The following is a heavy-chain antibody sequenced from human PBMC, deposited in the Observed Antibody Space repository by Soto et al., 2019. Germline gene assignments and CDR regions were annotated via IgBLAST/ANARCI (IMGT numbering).Heavy chain of an antibody. V-gene: IGHV3-33*01. CDR3: ARSPPGVAGRYYFDF. J-gene: IGHJ4*02. CDR2: IWYDGSNK. CDR1: GFAFSSYG. Sequence: QVQLVESGGGVVQPGRSLRLSCAASGFAFSSYGMHWVRQTPGKGLEWVALIWYDGSNKYYADSVKGRFTISRGNSKNTLYLQMHSLRAEDTAVYFCARSPPGVAGRYYFDFWGQGTLVTVSS. D-gene: IGHD6-6*01.